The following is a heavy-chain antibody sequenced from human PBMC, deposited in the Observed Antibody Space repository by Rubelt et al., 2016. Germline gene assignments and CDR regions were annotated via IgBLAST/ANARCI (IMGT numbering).Heavy chain of an antibody. V-gene: IGHV4-59*12. CDR2: IYYSGNT. D-gene: IGHD3-3*01. Sequence: QVQLQESGPGLVKPSETLSLTCTVSGGSINNYYWSWIRQPPGKGLEWVGYIYYSGNTYYNPSLKRRVTISIDTSKNQFYLKRSVMTAADTAVYYCARYDFWSGPPDYWGQGTLVTVSS. CDR1: GGSINNYY. CDR3: ARYDFWSGPPDY. J-gene: IGHJ4*02.